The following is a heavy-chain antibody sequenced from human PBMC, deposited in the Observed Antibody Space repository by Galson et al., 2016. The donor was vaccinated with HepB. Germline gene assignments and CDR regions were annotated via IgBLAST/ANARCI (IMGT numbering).Heavy chain of an antibody. D-gene: IGHD3-10*01. V-gene: IGHV7-4-1*02. CDR1: GYTFTNYA. J-gene: IGHJ4*01. CDR3: AREGRGFDF. CDR2: INTNTGKP. Sequence: SVKVSCKASGYTFTNYALNWVRQAPGQGLEWLGWINTNTGKPTYAQGLTGRFVFSLDTSVRTVYLQINSLAADDTGVYFCAREGRGFDFWGQGTLVT.